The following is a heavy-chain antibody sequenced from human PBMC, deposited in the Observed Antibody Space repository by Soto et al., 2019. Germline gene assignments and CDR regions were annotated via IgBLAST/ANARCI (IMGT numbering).Heavy chain of an antibody. CDR3: AREQYNWKL. D-gene: IGHD1-20*01. V-gene: IGHV4-59*01. Sequence: SETLSLTCSVSGVSITSYCWTWIRHPPGKGLEWIGYVYHTGNTYYNPSLKSRVTISLDTSKNQVSLRLRSVTAADTAVYYCAREQYNWKLWGQGTLVTV. CDR1: GVSITSYC. CDR2: VYHTGNT. J-gene: IGHJ4*02.